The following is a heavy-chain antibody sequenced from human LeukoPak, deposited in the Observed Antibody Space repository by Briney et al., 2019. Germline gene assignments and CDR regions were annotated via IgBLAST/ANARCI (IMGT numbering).Heavy chain of an antibody. J-gene: IGHJ4*02. D-gene: IGHD3-3*02. CDR2: ISGSGGST. CDR3: AKDHLGSRPISLFDY. CDR1: GFTFTSYA. Sequence: GGSLRLSCAASGFTFTSYAMSWVRQAPGKGMEWVSAISGSGGSTYYADSVKGRFTISRDNSKNTLYLQMNSLRAEDTAVYYCAKDHLGSRPISLFDYWGQGTLVTVSS. V-gene: IGHV3-23*01.